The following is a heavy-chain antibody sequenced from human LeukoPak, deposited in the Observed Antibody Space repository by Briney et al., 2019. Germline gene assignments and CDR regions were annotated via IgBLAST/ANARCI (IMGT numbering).Heavy chain of an antibody. J-gene: IGHJ4*02. CDR2: IRNDGSNK. V-gene: IGHV3-30*02. CDR1: GFTFSSYG. Sequence: GGSLRLSCAASGFTFSSYGMHWVRQAPGKGLEWVTFIRNDGSNKYYADSVKGRFTISRDNSKNTVYLQMNSLRADDTAVYYCARSVGNGYFDYWGQGTLVTVSS. CDR3: ARSVGNGYFDY. D-gene: IGHD2-8*01.